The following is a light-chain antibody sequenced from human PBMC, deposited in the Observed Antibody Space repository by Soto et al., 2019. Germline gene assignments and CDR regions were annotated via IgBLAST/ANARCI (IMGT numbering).Light chain of an antibody. CDR1: QSVDSKD. V-gene: IGKV3-20*01. Sequence: EIVLTQSPGTLSLSPGERATLSCRASQSVDSKDLAWYQQKPGQAPRILIFAASSRATGIPDRFSGSGSGTDFTLTISRLEPGDFGVYYCQQYGYPSWTFGQGTKVEIK. CDR3: QQYGYPSWT. J-gene: IGKJ1*01. CDR2: AAS.